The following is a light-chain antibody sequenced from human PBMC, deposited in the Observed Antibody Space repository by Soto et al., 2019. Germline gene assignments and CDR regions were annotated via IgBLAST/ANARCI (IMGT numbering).Light chain of an antibody. V-gene: IGKV4-1*01. CDR3: QQYFSTPLIT. J-gene: IGKJ5*01. Sequence: DMVRTQSPDSLAVSIDERATINCKSSQSVLYSSNNLNYLAWYQQRPGQPPKLLIYWASTRESGAPDRFSGSGSGTDFTLTISSLQAEDVAVYYCQQYFSTPLITFGHLRLLEV. CDR2: WAS. CDR1: QSVLYSSNNLNY.